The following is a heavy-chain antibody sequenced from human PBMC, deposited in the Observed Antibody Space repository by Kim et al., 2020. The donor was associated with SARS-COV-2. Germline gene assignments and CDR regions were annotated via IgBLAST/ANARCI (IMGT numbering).Heavy chain of an antibody. D-gene: IGHD3-10*01. V-gene: IGHV3-33*05. CDR2: ISYDGSNK. CDR3: ARVPSPNYYGSGSSN. CDR1: GFTFSSYG. Sequence: GGSLRLSCAASGFTFSSYGMHWVRQAPGKGLEWVAVISYDGSNKYYADSVKGRFTISRDNSKNTLYLQMNSLRAEDTAVYYCARVPSPNYYGSGSSNWGQGTLVTVSS. J-gene: IGHJ4*02.